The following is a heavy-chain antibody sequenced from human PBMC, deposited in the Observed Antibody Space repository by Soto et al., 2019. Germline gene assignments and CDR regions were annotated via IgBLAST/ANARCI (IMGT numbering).Heavy chain of an antibody. CDR1: GGSISSYY. V-gene: IGHV4-59*01. Sequence: SETLSLTCTVSGGSISSYYWSWVRQPPGKGLEWIGYIFYSGSTNYNPSLKSRVTISVDTSKNQFSLKLSSVTAADTAVYYCARYRSTSTALGFDYWGQGARVTVS. D-gene: IGHD1-1*01. CDR3: ARYRSTSTALGFDY. CDR2: IFYSGST. J-gene: IGHJ4*02.